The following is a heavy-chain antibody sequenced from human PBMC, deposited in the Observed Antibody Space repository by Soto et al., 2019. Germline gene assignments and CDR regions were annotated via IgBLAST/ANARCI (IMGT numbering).Heavy chain of an antibody. Sequence: QITLKESGPPLVKPTQTLTLTCTFSGFSLSTSGVGVGWIRQPPGKALEWLALIYWDDDKRYSPSLKSRLTITKDTSKNQVVLTMTNMDPVDTATYYCAHRRGFYSGSYFYWYFDLWGRGTLVTVSS. CDR1: GFSLSTSGVG. J-gene: IGHJ2*01. V-gene: IGHV2-5*02. CDR3: AHRRGFYSGSYFYWYFDL. CDR2: IYWDDDK. D-gene: IGHD1-26*01.